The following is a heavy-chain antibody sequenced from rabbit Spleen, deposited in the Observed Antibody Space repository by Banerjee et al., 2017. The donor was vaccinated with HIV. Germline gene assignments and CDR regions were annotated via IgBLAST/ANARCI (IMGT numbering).Heavy chain of an antibody. Sequence: QSLEESGGDLVKPGASLTLTCTASGVSFSSDQYMCWVRQAPGKGLEWIACIDPIFGTTAYANWVNDRFTISSHNAQNTLYLQLNSLTAADTATYFCARDLAGVIGWNFNLWGPGTLVTVS. V-gene: IGHV1S40*01. D-gene: IGHD4-1*01. CDR3: ARDLAGVIGWNFNL. CDR1: GVSFSSDQY. CDR2: IDPIFGTT. J-gene: IGHJ4*01.